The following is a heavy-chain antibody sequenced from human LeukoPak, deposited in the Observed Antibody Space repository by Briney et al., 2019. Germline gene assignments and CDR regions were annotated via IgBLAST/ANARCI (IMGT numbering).Heavy chain of an antibody. CDR1: SFTCTYFG. Sequence: PGGSLRFTCAGSSFTCTYFGRRRVRQTPGMGLEWVASMGGSDADRYYADSVKGRFTISRDNSKSTVSLQLNSLRAEDTAVYYCAKDGVGFIKRWDWFDPWGQGTLVTVSS. CDR3: AKDGVGFIKRWDWFDP. CDR2: MGGSDADR. J-gene: IGHJ5*02. D-gene: IGHD1-26*01. V-gene: IGHV3-23*01.